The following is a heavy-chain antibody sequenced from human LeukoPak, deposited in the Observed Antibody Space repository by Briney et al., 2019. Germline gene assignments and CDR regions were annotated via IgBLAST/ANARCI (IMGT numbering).Heavy chain of an antibody. D-gene: IGHD6-13*01. CDR1: GGSFSGHY. CDR2: INPSGGT. V-gene: IGHV4-34*01. Sequence: PSETLSLTCAVYGGSFSGHYCSWIRQPPGKGLEWIGEINPSGGTDYNPSLKSRVTISVDTSKNQFSLKLTSVTAVDTAVYYCARPIAAAGSGITNIWGQGTMVTVSS. J-gene: IGHJ3*02. CDR3: ARPIAAAGSGITNI.